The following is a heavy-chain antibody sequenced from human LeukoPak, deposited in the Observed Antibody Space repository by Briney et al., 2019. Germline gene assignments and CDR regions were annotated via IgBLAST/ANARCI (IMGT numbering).Heavy chain of an antibody. J-gene: IGHJ4*02. CDR3: ARALASGYYFDY. CDR2: TYYSGST. CDR1: GGSISSYY. D-gene: IGHD3-22*01. Sequence: PSETLSLTCTVSGGSISSYYWSWIRQPPGKGLEWIGYTYYSGSTNYNPSLKSRVTISVDTSKNQFSLKLSSVTAADTAVYYCARALASGYYFDYWGQGTLVTVSS. V-gene: IGHV4-59*01.